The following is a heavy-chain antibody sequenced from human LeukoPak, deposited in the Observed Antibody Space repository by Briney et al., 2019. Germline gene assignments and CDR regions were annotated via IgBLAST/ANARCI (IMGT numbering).Heavy chain of an antibody. J-gene: IGHJ5*02. CDR3: AREASHSDYCSSTSCPGSWFDP. CDR1: GYTFTSYG. V-gene: IGHV1-18*01. CDR2: ISAYNGNT. D-gene: IGHD2-2*01. Sequence: ASVKVSCKASGYTFTSYGISWVRQAPGRGLEWMGWISAYNGNTNYAQKLQGRVTMTTDTSTSTAYMELRSLRSDDTAVYYCAREASHSDYCSSTSCPGSWFDPWGQGTLVTVSS.